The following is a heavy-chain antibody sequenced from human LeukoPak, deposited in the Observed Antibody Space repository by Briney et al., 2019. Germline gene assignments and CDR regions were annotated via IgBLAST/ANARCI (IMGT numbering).Heavy chain of an antibody. J-gene: IGHJ6*02. Sequence: SETLSLTCAVYGGSFSGYYWSWIRQPPGKGLEWIGEINHSGSTNYNPSLKSRVTISVDTSKNQFSLKLSSVTAADTAVYYCARGIHDYGDYAYYYGMDVWGQGTTVTVSS. CDR2: INHSGST. CDR3: ARGIHDYGDYAYYYGMDV. CDR1: GGSFSGYY. D-gene: IGHD4-17*01. V-gene: IGHV4-34*01.